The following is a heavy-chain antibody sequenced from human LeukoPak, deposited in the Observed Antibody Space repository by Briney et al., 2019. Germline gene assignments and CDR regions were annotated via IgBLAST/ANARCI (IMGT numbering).Heavy chain of an antibody. V-gene: IGHV1-8*01. Sequence: ASVKVSCKASGYTFTSYDINWVRQATGQGLGWMGWMNPNSGNTGYAQKFQGRVTMTRNTSISTAYMELSSLRSEDTAVYYCAKDDQPGSGSYIFDYWGQGTLVTVSS. D-gene: IGHD3-10*01. J-gene: IGHJ4*02. CDR1: GYTFTSYD. CDR2: MNPNSGNT. CDR3: AKDDQPGSGSYIFDY.